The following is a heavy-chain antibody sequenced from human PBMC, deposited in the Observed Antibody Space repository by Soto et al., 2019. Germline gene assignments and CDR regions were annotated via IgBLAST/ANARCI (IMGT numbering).Heavy chain of an antibody. CDR3: ARGGWVVPAADYYYGMDV. CDR2: ISYDGSNK. D-gene: IGHD2-2*01. Sequence: GESLKISCAASGFTFSSYAMHWVRQAPGKGLEWVAVISYDGSNKYYADSVKGRFTISRDNSKNTLYLQMNSLRAEDTAVYYCARGGWVVPAADYYYGMDVWGQGTTVTVSS. V-gene: IGHV3-30-3*01. J-gene: IGHJ6*02. CDR1: GFTFSSYA.